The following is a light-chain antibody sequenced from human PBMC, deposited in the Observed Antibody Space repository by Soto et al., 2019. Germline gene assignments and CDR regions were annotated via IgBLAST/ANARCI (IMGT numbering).Light chain of an antibody. V-gene: IGKV1-5*03. CDR2: RAS. Sequence: DIQMTQSPSTLSASVGDRVTITCRASQSIRMWLAWYQQKPGKAPKLLIYRASSLESGVPSRFSGSGSGTAFTLTISSLQPDDFATYYCQQYNNYWTFGQGTKVEIK. CDR3: QQYNNYWT. J-gene: IGKJ1*01. CDR1: QSIRMW.